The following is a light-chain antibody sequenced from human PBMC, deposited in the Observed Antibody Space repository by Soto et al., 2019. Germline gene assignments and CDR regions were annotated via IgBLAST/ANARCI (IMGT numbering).Light chain of an antibody. CDR2: AAS. Sequence: DIQLTQSPSSLSAPVGDTVTITCRASQTVSRYLNWYQQKSGTAPKLLIYAASTLHTGVPSRFSGRGSGTDFTLTINNLQREDFADYFCQQTYSNLWTFGQGTKVDIK. J-gene: IGKJ1*01. CDR3: QQTYSNLWT. CDR1: QTVSRY. V-gene: IGKV1-39*01.